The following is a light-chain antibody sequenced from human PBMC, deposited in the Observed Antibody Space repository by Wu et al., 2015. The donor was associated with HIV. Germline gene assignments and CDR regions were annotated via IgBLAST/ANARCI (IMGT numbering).Light chain of an antibody. V-gene: IGKV1-5*03. Sequence: DIQMTQSPSILSASVGDRVTITCRASQTISTWLAWYQQKPGKAPKVLIYKASSLESGVPSRFSGSGSGTEFTLTISSLQPDDFATYYCQQYNSYSPFGGGTKVEIK. CDR1: QTISTW. CDR2: KAS. CDR3: QQYNSYSP. J-gene: IGKJ4*01.